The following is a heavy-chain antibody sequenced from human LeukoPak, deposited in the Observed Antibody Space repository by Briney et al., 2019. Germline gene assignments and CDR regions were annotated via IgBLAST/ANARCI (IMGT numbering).Heavy chain of an antibody. CDR3: VKDDRYFYGSGSPS. CDR2: ISSNGGST. J-gene: IGHJ5*02. Sequence: GGSLRLSCSASVFTFSSYAMHWVRQAPGKGLEFVLTISSNGGSTYYADSVKGRFTISRENSKNTLYLQVSSLRAEDTALYYCVKDDRYFYGSGSPSWGEGTLVTVSS. V-gene: IGHV3-64D*09. D-gene: IGHD3-10*01. CDR1: VFTFSSYA.